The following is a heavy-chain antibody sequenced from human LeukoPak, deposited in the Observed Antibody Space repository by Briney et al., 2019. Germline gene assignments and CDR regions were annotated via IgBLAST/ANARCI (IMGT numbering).Heavy chain of an antibody. J-gene: IGHJ6*03. CDR3: ARDTVAGFVGMKQWLVRLGYSGGYYYMDV. Sequence: GGSLRLSCGVSGFTFSSYSMCWVRQAPGKGLEWVSFISSSSSYIYYADSVKGRFTISRDNAKNSLYLQMNSLRAEDTAVYYCARDTVAGFVGMKQWLVRLGYSGGYYYMDVWGKGTTVTISS. D-gene: IGHD6-19*01. V-gene: IGHV3-21*01. CDR2: ISSSSSYI. CDR1: GFTFSSYS.